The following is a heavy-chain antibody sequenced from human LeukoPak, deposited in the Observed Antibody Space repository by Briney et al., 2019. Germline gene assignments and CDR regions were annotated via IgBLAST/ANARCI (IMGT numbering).Heavy chain of an antibody. V-gene: IGHV4-39*07. Sequence: SETLSLTCTVSGGSISNSSYYWGWIRQPPGKGLEWIGSIYYSGSTYYNPSLKSRVTISLDTSKNQFSLKLTSVTAADTAVYYCARGGEDITLRVYAIDGWFDPWGQGTLVTVSS. J-gene: IGHJ5*02. CDR3: ARGGEDITLRVYAIDGWFDP. D-gene: IGHD2-8*01. CDR1: GGSISNSSYY. CDR2: IYYSGST.